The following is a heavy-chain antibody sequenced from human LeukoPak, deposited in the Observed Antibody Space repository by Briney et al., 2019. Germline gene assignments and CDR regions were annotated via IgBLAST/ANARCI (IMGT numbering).Heavy chain of an antibody. CDR2: IIPIFGTA. J-gene: IGHJ6*03. D-gene: IGHD3-10*01. Sequence: ASVKVSCKASGGTFSSYAISWVRQAPGQGLEWMGGIIPIFGTANYAQKFQGRVTITADESTSTAYMELSSLRSEDTAVYYCARDAMVRGVINDYYYYMDVWGKGTTVTISS. V-gene: IGHV1-69*13. CDR1: GGTFSSYA. CDR3: ARDAMVRGVINDYYYYMDV.